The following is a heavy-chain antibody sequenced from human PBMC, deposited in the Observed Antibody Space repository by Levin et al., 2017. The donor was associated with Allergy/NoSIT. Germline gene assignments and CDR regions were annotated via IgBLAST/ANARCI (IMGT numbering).Heavy chain of an antibody. Sequence: GESLKISCAASGFTFSSYAMSWVRQAPGKGLEWVSAISGSGGSTYYADSVKGRFTISRDNSKNTLYLQMNSLRAEDTAVYYCANGGIELPDIYYYYYGMDVWGQGTTVTVSS. J-gene: IGHJ6*02. V-gene: IGHV3-23*01. CDR1: GFTFSSYA. CDR2: ISGSGGST. D-gene: IGHD1-7*01. CDR3: ANGGIELPDIYYYYYGMDV.